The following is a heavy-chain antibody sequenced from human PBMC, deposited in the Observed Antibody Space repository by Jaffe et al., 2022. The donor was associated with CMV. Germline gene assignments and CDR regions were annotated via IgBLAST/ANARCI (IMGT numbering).Heavy chain of an antibody. D-gene: IGHD5-12*01. CDR1: EFTFSSYA. J-gene: IGHJ4*02. Sequence: EVQMLASGGGLVQPGGSLRLSCAASEFTFSSYAMSWVRQAPGKGLEWVSAISPLGDYIYYADSVKGRFTVSRDNSKNTVYLQMNSLRAEDTAVYFCVRQNGGRTEASVASPFDYWGQGALVTVSS. CDR2: ISPLGDYI. V-gene: IGHV3-23*01. CDR3: VRQNGGRTEASVASPFDY.